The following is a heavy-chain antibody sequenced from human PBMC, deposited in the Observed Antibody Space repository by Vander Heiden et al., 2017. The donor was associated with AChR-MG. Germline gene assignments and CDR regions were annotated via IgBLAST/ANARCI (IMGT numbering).Heavy chain of an antibody. CDR1: GFTFSSYA. CDR3: ARDLLGFGLRTGEAYYFDY. Sequence: QVQLVESGGGVVQPGRSLRLSCAASGFTFSSYAMHWVRQAPGKGLEWVAVISYDGSNKYYADSVKGRFTISRDKSKNTLYLQMNSLRAEDTAVYYCARDLLGFGLRTGEAYYFDYWGQGTLVTVSS. CDR2: ISYDGSNK. V-gene: IGHV3-30-3*01. J-gene: IGHJ4*02. D-gene: IGHD3-16*01.